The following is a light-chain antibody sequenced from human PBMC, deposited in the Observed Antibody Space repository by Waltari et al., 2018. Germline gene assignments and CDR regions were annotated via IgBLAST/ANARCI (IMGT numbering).Light chain of an antibody. CDR3: QQYDISPLT. CDR1: QTVRTTY. CDR2: GAS. Sequence: EIVLTQSPGTLSLSPGERAPLPRRASQTVRTTYLAWYQQKPGQAPTLLIYGASSRATGIPDRFSGSGSGTDFSLTISSLEPEDFAVYYCQQYDISPLTFGGGTKVEIK. V-gene: IGKV3-20*01. J-gene: IGKJ4*01.